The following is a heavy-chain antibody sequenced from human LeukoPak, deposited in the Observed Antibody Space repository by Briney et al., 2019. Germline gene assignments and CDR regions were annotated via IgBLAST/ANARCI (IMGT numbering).Heavy chain of an antibody. J-gene: IGHJ4*02. CDR3: ARAWGSNGGFDY. D-gene: IGHD3-16*01. CDR2: ILSDGSKE. Sequence: GGSLRLSCAASGFTFSSYGMHWVRQAPGKGLEWVAVILSDGSKEFYTDSVKGRFTISRDNSKNTLYLQMNSLRAEDTAVYYCARAWGSNGGFDYWGQGTLVTVSS. V-gene: IGHV3-33*01. CDR1: GFTFSSYG.